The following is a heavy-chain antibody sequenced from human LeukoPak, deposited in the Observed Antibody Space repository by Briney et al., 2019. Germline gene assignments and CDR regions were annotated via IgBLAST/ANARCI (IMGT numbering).Heavy chain of an antibody. D-gene: IGHD4-11*01. V-gene: IGHV4-4*07. Sequence: PSETLSLTCTASGGSVRSYFWTWIRQPAGRGLEWIGLIYTSGRTNYNPSLKSQVTISADDSKNQFSLKLNSVTAADTAVYYCARVGGASSTLTTFDVWGQGTVVTVSS. J-gene: IGHJ3*01. CDR2: IYTSGRT. CDR3: ARVGGASSTLTTFDV. CDR1: GGSVRSYF.